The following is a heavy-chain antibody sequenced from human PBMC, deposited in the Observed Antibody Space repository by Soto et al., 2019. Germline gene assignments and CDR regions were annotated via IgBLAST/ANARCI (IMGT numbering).Heavy chain of an antibody. CDR2: IFYSGST. D-gene: IGHD2-15*01. CDR1: GDSISSSNYF. CDR3: ASSGYCSGGTCHPYYFDY. V-gene: IGHV4-39*01. J-gene: IGHJ4*02. Sequence: SETLSLTCTVSGDSISSSNYFWGWIRQPPGKGLEWIGTIFYSGSTYYNPSLKSRVTISVDTSKNQFSLKLSSVTAADTAVYYCASSGYCSGGTCHPYYFDYWGQGTLVTVSS.